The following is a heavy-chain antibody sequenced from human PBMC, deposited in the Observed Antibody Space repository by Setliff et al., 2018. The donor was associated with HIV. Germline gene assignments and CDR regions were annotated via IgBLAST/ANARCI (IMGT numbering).Heavy chain of an antibody. J-gene: IGHJ6*02. CDR1: GGTLRSDG. V-gene: IGHV1-69*04. CDR2: VIPVRDMA. D-gene: IGHD4-17*01. Sequence: VKGSGKDEGGTLRSDGMTWVRQASGQGLEWVGTVIPVRDMANYAEKFQGRVTITADRSTSTSYMELRGLRSEDTAVYFCARETSFFDVTTFYSYSLGVFGPVTTFTSP. CDR3: ARETSFFDVTTFYSYSLGV.